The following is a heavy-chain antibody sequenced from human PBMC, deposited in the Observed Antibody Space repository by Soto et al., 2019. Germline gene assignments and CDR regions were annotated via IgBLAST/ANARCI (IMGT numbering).Heavy chain of an antibody. Sequence: GGSLRLSCAASGFTVSSKYMSWVRQAPEKGLEWVSLIQSGGPTYYADSVKGRFTISRDTSENTVHLQMDSLRAEDTAVYYCARDDVLCDGGRCYGVPLDAWGKGTTVTVSS. CDR2: IQSGGPT. J-gene: IGHJ6*04. V-gene: IGHV3-66*01. D-gene: IGHD2-15*01. CDR1: GFTVSSKY. CDR3: ARDDVLCDGGRCYGVPLDA.